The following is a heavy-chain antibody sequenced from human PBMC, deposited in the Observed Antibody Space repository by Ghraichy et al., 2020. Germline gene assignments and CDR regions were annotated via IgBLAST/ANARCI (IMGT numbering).Heavy chain of an antibody. CDR1: GGSISSYY. CDR3: AREGETPYDFWSGKSYNWFDP. D-gene: IGHD3-3*01. V-gene: IGHV4-4*07. Sequence: SETLSLTCTVSGGSISSYYWSWIRQPAGKGLEWIGRIYTSGSTNYNPSLKSRVTMSVDTSKNQFSLKLSSVTAADTAVYYCAREGETPYDFWSGKSYNWFDPWGQGTLVTVSS. J-gene: IGHJ5*02. CDR2: IYTSGST.